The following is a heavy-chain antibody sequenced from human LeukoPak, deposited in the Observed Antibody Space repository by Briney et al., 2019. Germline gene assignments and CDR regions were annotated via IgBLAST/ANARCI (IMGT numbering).Heavy chain of an antibody. J-gene: IGHJ4*02. D-gene: IGHD6-13*01. V-gene: IGHV4-38-2*02. Sequence: SETLSLTCTVSGSSISSASYWGWIRQPPGKGLEWIGNIYRSQNTYYNPSLKSRVTILADTSKNHFSLRLSSLTAADTAVYYCARDPRRQQLVLSLPLLLWGQETLVTVSS. CDR1: GSSISSASY. CDR3: ARDPRRQQLVLSLPLLL. CDR2: IYRSQNT.